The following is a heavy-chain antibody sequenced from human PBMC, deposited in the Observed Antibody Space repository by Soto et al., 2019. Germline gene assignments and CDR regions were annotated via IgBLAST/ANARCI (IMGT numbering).Heavy chain of an antibody. D-gene: IGHD5-12*01. CDR3: ARRESARGIDSNWFDP. Sequence: PGGSLRLSCAASGFTFSSYAMSWVRQAPGKGLEWVSFVSSSSSSIYYADSVKGRFTISRDNAKKSLYLQMNSLRDEDTAVYYCARRESARGIDSNWFDPWGQGTLVTVSS. CDR1: GFTFSSYA. V-gene: IGHV3-48*02. CDR2: VSSSSSSI. J-gene: IGHJ5*02.